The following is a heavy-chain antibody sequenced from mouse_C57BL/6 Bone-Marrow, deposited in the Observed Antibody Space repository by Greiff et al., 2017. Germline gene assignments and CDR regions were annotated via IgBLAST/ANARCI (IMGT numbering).Heavy chain of an antibody. CDR2: ISYDGSN. V-gene: IGHV3-6*01. CDR1: GYSITSGYY. D-gene: IGHD1-1*01. CDR3: ARGTTGRYFDY. Sequence: EVKLQESGPGLVKPSQSLSLTCSVTGYSITSGYYWNWIRQFPGNKLEWMGYISYDGSNNYNPSLKNRISITRDTSKNQFFLKLNSVTTEDTATYYCARGTTGRYFDYWGQGTTLTVSS. J-gene: IGHJ2*01.